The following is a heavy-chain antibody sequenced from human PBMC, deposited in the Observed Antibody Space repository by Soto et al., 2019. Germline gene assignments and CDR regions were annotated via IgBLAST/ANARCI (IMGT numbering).Heavy chain of an antibody. J-gene: IGHJ6*02. CDR2: IYYSGST. CDR3: ARALVYCSSTSCYEYYYYGMDV. V-gene: IGHV4-31*02. D-gene: IGHD2-2*01. Sequence: ASETLSLTGTVSGGSISSGGYYWSWIRQHPWKGLEWIGYIYYSGSTYYNPSLKSRVTISVDTSKNQFSLKLSSVTAADTAVYYCARALVYCSSTSCYEYYYYGMDVWGQGTTVTVSS. CDR1: GGSISSGGYY.